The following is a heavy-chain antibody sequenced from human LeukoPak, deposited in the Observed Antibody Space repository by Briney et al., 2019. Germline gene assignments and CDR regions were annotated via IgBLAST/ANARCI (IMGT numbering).Heavy chain of an antibody. D-gene: IGHD3-16*01. CDR1: GYTFTNYA. J-gene: IGHJ5*02. Sequence: ASVKVSCKASGYTFTNYAMNWVRQAPGQGLQWMGWIDPNTGNPTYAQGFTGRFVFSLDTSVSTTYLQISSLKPEDTAVYYCASAYQHLGGLSFPGSWGQGTLVTVSS. CDR2: IDPNTGNP. V-gene: IGHV7-4-1*02. CDR3: ASAYQHLGGLSFPGS.